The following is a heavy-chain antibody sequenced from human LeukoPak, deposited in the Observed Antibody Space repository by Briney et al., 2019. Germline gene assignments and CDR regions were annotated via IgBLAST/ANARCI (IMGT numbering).Heavy chain of an antibody. CDR1: GGTFSSYA. CDR3: ARDDPMVRGDDAFDI. Sequence: GSSVKVSCKASGGTFSSYAISWVRQAPGQGLEWMGWIIPIFGTANYAQKFQGRVTITADKSTSTAYMELSSLRYEDTAVYYCARDDPMVRGDDAFDIWGQGTMVTVSS. V-gene: IGHV1-69*06. D-gene: IGHD3-10*01. J-gene: IGHJ3*02. CDR2: IIPIFGTA.